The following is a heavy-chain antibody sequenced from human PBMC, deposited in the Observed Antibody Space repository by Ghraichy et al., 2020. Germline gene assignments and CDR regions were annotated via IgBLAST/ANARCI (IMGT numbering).Heavy chain of an antibody. CDR3: ARQMIVSVEAEY. V-gene: IGHV4-39*01. CDR2: IYYSGTT. J-gene: IGHJ4*02. CDR1: GGSISSSSYY. Sequence: SETLSLTCTVSGGSISSSSYYWGWIRQPPGKGLEWIGSIYYSGTTYYNPSLKSRLTISVDTSKNQISLKLSSVTAADTAVYYCARQMIVSVEAEYWGQGTLVTVSS. D-gene: IGHD3-22*01.